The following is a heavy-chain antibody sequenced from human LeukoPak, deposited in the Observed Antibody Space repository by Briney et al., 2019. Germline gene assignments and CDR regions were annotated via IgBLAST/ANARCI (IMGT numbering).Heavy chain of an antibody. Sequence: PSETLSLTCFVSGGSISSYYWSWIRQPPGKGLEWIGYIFYSGSTNYNPSLKSRVTISVGTSKNHFSLKLSSVIAADTAVYYCARGGSSGYDPFDYWGQGTRVTVSS. CDR1: GGSISSYY. D-gene: IGHD5-12*01. V-gene: IGHV4-59*01. CDR3: ARGGSSGYDPFDY. J-gene: IGHJ4*02. CDR2: IFYSGST.